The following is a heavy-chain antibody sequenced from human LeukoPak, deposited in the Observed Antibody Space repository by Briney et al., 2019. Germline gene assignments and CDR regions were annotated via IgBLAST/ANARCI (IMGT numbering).Heavy chain of an antibody. D-gene: IGHD3-9*01. CDR3: AKVLLRYFDWSPFDY. CDR1: GFTFYDYA. CDR2: ISWDGGST. Sequence: GGSLRLSCAASGFTFYDYAMHWVRQAPGKGLEWVSLISWDGGSTYYADSVKGRFTISRDNSKNSLYLQMNSLRAEDTALYYCAKVLLRYFDWSPFDYWGQGTLVTVSS. V-gene: IGHV3-43D*04. J-gene: IGHJ4*02.